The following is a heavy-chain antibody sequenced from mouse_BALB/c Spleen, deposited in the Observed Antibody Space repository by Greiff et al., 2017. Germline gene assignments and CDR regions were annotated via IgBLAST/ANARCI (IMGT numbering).Heavy chain of an antibody. CDR3: ARLLPSYYYAMDY. CDR1: GYAFTNYL. V-gene: IGHV1-54*01. J-gene: IGHJ4*01. Sequence: QVQLKQSGAELVRPGTSVKVSCKASGYAFTNYLIEWVKQRPGQGLEWIGVINPGSGGTNYNEKFKGKATLTADKSSSTAYMQLSSLTSDDSAVYFCARLLPSYYYAMDYWGQGTSVTVSS. D-gene: IGHD2-12*01. CDR2: INPGSGGT.